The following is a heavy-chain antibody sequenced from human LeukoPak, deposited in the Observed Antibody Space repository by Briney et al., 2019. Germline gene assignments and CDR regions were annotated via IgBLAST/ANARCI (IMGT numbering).Heavy chain of an antibody. V-gene: IGHV4-39*02. CDR2: IYYSGST. CDR1: GDPNSSRNYY. CDR3: AREIRTRFGEHTP. Sequence: SETLSLPCTVSGDPNSSRNYYWPSIRQPPAKVLDRIGSIYYSGSTFYNPFLKSRVTISLHMSKNLFSLKLTSVTAADTAVYYCAREIRTRFGEHTPWGQGNLVSVSS. D-gene: IGHD3-10*01. J-gene: IGHJ5*02.